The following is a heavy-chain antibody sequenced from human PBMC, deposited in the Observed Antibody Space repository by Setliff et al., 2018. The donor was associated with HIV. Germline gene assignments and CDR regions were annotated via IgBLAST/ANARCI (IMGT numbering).Heavy chain of an antibody. V-gene: IGHV3-30*02. D-gene: IGHD5-18*01. CDR3: ASVSARYMAY. CDR1: GFTFSAHG. Sequence: GGSLRLSCAASGFTFSAHGMHWVRQAPGKGLEWVTFINYDDNYEYYADSVKGRFTISRDNSKSTVDLQMTSLRAEDTGVYYCASVSARYMAYWGQGTLVTVSS. CDR2: INYDDNYE. J-gene: IGHJ4*02.